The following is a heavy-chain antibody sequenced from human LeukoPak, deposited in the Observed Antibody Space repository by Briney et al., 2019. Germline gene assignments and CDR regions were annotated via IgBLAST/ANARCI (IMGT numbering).Heavy chain of an antibody. D-gene: IGHD5-12*01. CDR3: ARDLNSGYDWQSLGN. CDR2: IKQDGSET. Sequence: PGGSLRLSCAASGFTFTNNFMSWVRQVPGKGLEWVANIKQDGSETTYADSVRGRFTIFRDNAKDSVYLQMNSLRAEDTAVYYCARDLNSGYDWQSLGNWGQGTLVTVSS. V-gene: IGHV3-7*01. CDR1: GFTFTNNF. J-gene: IGHJ4*02.